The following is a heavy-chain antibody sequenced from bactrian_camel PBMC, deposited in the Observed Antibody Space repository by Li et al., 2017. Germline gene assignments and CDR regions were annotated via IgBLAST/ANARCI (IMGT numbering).Heavy chain of an antibody. CDR2: IDSDGDT. CDR1: GYTYDTYC. J-gene: IGHJ4*01. D-gene: IGHD7*01. Sequence: HVQLVESGGDSVQAGGSLRLSCEASGYTYDTYCMGWFRQAPGKEREGIATIDSDGDTAYVESMKSRFTISQNNAKNTLYLQMNSLKPEDTAIYYCAADFREGEVDGTEVRYNYWGQGTQVTVS. V-gene: IGHV3S26*01. CDR3: AADFREGEVDGTEVRYNY.